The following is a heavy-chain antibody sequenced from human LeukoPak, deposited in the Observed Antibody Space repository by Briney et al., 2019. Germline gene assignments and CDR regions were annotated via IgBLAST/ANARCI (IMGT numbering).Heavy chain of an antibody. CDR2: IYYSGSTIYYSGST. D-gene: IGHD3-3*01. Sequence: PSETLSLTCTVSGGSISSYYWSWIRQPPGKGLEWIGYIYYSGSTIYYSGSTNYNPSLKSRVTISVDTSKNQFSLRLSSVTAADTAVYYCARGPPRITVFGVVIPRAQPNWGQGTLVTVSS. CDR3: ARGPPRITVFGVVIPRAQPN. V-gene: IGHV4-59*12. J-gene: IGHJ4*02. CDR1: GGSISSYY.